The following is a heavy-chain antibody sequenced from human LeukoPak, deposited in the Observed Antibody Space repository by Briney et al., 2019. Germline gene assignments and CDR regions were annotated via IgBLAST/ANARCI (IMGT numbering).Heavy chain of an antibody. V-gene: IGHV3-9*01. CDR3: AKGYYYDSSGASDS. CDR1: GFTFDDYA. D-gene: IGHD3-22*01. J-gene: IGHJ4*02. CDR2: ISWNSGSI. Sequence: GRSLRLSCAASGFTFDDYAMHWVRQAPGKGLEWVSGISWNSGSIGYADSVKGRFTISRDNAKNSLYLQMNSLRAEDTALYYCAKGYYYDSSGASDSWGQGTLVTVSS.